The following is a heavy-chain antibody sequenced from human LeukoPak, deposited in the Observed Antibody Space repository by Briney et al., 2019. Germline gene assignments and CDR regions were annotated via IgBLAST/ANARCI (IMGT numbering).Heavy chain of an antibody. V-gene: IGHV4-59*01. J-gene: IGHJ4*02. Sequence: SETLSLTCTVSGGSISNYYWSWIRQPPGRSLEWIGYIYYSGNTAYSPSLRSRVTMSVDTSKNQFSLKLSSGTAADTAVYYCARVGAGYYDRALDYWGQGTLVTVSS. CDR1: GGSISNYY. D-gene: IGHD3-16*01. CDR2: IYYSGNT. CDR3: ARVGAGYYDRALDY.